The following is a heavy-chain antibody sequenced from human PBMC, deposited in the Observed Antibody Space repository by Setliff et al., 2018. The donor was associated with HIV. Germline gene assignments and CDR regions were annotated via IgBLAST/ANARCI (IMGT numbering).Heavy chain of an antibody. Sequence: PSETLSLTCTVSGGSVTPYYWIWVRQPPGKGLEWIGYSYYSGSTNYSPSLKGRVTISVDTSKNQFSLNLSSLTAADTAVYYCARGNYFESGTYYKNGDYYYYYMDVWGKGTTVTVSS. D-gene: IGHD3-10*01. J-gene: IGHJ6*03. CDR1: GGSVTPYY. V-gene: IGHV4-59*08. CDR2: SYYSGST. CDR3: ARGNYFESGTYYKNGDYYYYYMDV.